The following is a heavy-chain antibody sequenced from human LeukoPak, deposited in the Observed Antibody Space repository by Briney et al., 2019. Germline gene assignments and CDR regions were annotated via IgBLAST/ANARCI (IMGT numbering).Heavy chain of an antibody. CDR3: ARGDRSSSILEDAFDL. CDR2: INPNSGGT. J-gene: IGHJ3*01. V-gene: IGHV1-2*02. D-gene: IGHD6-6*01. Sequence: ASVKVSCRASGYTFTGNHIHWVRQAPGQGLEWMGWINPNSGGTKFAQRFQGRVSMTRDTSITTAYMDLSRLTSDDTAVYYCARGDRSSSILEDAFDLWGPGTMVSVSS. CDR1: GYTFTGNH.